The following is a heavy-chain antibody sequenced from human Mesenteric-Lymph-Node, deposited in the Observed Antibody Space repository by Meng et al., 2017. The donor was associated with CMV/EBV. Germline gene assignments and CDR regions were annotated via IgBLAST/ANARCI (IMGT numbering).Heavy chain of an antibody. CDR3: VRGLGIAGRPERGVGDYYGLDV. V-gene: IGHV4-38-2*02. CDR1: GYSISSGYY. Sequence: SETLSLTCTVSGYSISSGYYWGWIRQPPGKGLEWIGSIYDSGSTYYNPSLKSRVTMSVDTSRNQFSLKLSSVTAADTAVYYCVRGLGIAGRPERGVGDYYGLDVWGQGTTVTVSS. CDR2: IYDSGST. J-gene: IGHJ6*02. D-gene: IGHD6-6*01.